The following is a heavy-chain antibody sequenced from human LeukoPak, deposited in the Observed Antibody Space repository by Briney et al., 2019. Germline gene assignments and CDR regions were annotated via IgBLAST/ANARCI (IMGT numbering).Heavy chain of an antibody. CDR2: MNPNSGNT. CDR3: AGGNGVYYYDSSGYPYYYYMDV. D-gene: IGHD3-22*01. Sequence: ASVKVSCKASGYTFTSYDINWVRQATGQGLEWMGWMNPNSGNTGYAQKFQGRVTMTRNTSISTAYMELSSLRSEDTAVYYCAGGNGVYYYDSSGYPYYYYMDVWGKGTTVIVSS. V-gene: IGHV1-8*01. J-gene: IGHJ6*03. CDR1: GYTFTSYD.